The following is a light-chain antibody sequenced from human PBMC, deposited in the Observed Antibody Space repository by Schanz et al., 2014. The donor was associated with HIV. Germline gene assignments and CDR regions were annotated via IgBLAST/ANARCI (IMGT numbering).Light chain of an antibody. CDR1: QSISDS. Sequence: DIQMTQSPSTLSASVGDRVTITCRASQSISDSVAWYQQKPGKAPKLLISQASSVESGVPSTFSGSGSGTEFTLTISNLEPDDFAIYYCQQYSTYPYTFGQGTKLDIQ. CDR2: QAS. V-gene: IGKV1-5*03. CDR3: QQYSTYPYT. J-gene: IGKJ2*01.